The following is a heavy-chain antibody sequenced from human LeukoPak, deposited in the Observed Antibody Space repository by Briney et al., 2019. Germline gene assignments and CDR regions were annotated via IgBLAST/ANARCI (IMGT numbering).Heavy chain of an antibody. Sequence: SEILSLTCTVSGGSISSYYWSWIRQPAGKGLEWIGRIYTSGSTNYNPSLKSRVTMSVDTSKNQFSLKLSSVTAADTAVYYCARDPYGDYVAGYYFDYWGQGTLVTVSS. D-gene: IGHD4-17*01. CDR1: GGSISSYY. CDR2: IYTSGST. V-gene: IGHV4-4*07. J-gene: IGHJ4*02. CDR3: ARDPYGDYVAGYYFDY.